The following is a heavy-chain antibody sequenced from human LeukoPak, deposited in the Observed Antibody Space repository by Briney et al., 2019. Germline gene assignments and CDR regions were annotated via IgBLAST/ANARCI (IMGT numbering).Heavy chain of an antibody. CDR3: ARDELGSGDYYGSGSYYNPLDY. Sequence: GASVNVSCKASGYIYTSYGISWVRQAPGQGLEWMGWISAYNGNTNYAQKLQGRVTMTTDTSTSTAYMELRSLRSDDTAVYYCARDELGSGDYYGSGSYYNPLDYWGQGTLVTVSS. CDR2: ISAYNGNT. V-gene: IGHV1-18*01. CDR1: GYIYTSYG. J-gene: IGHJ4*02. D-gene: IGHD3-10*01.